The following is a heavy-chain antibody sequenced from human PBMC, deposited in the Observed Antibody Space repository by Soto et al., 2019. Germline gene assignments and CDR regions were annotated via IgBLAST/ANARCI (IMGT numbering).Heavy chain of an antibody. V-gene: IGHV4-59*01. D-gene: IGHD5-12*01. Sequence: PSETLSLTCTVSGGSISSYYLSWVRQPPGKGLEWIGYIYYSGSTNYNPSLKSRVTISVDTSKNQFSLKLSSLTAADMAVYYCARVEMAPIPYFDYWGQGTLVTVSS. CDR2: IYYSGST. J-gene: IGHJ4*02. CDR3: ARVEMAPIPYFDY. CDR1: GGSISSYY.